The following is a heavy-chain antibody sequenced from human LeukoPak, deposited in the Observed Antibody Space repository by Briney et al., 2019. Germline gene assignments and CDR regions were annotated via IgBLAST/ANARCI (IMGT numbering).Heavy chain of an antibody. CDR3: ARDRYGDGFAHFDY. CDR2: ITPSDGA. CDR1: VYTFTGYA. Sequence: ASVKVSCKSSVYTFTGYAMHWVRQAPGQGLEWMGWITPSDGANYAQKFQGRVTMTRDTSMSTAYMDLNRLTSDDTAVYFCARDRYGDGFAHFDYWGQGTLVTVSS. J-gene: IGHJ4*02. D-gene: IGHD5-24*01. V-gene: IGHV1-2*02.